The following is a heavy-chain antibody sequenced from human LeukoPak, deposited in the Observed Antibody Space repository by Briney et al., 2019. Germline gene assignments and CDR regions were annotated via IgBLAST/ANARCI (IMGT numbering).Heavy chain of an antibody. D-gene: IGHD2-2*02. V-gene: IGHV3-23*01. CDR2: ISGSGDST. CDR3: AKTYRYCSSTSCYNY. Sequence: GGSLRLSCAASGFTFSSYAMSWVRQAPGKGLEWVSGISGSGDSTYYADSVKGRFTISRDNSKNTLYLQMNSLRAEDTAVYYCAKTYRYCSSTSCYNYWGQGTLVAVSS. CDR1: GFTFSSYA. J-gene: IGHJ4*02.